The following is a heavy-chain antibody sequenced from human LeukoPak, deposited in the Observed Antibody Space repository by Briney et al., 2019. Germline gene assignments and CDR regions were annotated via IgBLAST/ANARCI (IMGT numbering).Heavy chain of an antibody. Sequence: PGGSLRLSCAASGFTFSIYSMNWVRQAPGKGLEWVSYITSSSSSIYYADSVKGRFTISRDNAKNSLYLQMNSLRAEDTAMYYCARDYCSGGRCYSVDYWGQGTLVTASS. V-gene: IGHV3-48*04. J-gene: IGHJ4*02. CDR1: GFTFSIYS. CDR2: ITSSSSSI. D-gene: IGHD2-15*01. CDR3: ARDYCSGGRCYSVDY.